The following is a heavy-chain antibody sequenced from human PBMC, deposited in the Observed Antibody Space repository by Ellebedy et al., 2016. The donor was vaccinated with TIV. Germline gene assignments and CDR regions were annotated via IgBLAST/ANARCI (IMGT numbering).Heavy chain of an antibody. J-gene: IGHJ6*02. CDR1: GGSVSSGSYY. V-gene: IGHV4-61*01. CDR3: ARDPRRGMDV. CDR2: IYYSGST. Sequence: SETLSLXCTVSGGSVSSGSYYWSWIRQPPGKGLEWIGYIYYSGSTNYNPSLKSRVTISVDTSKNQFSLKLSSVTAADTAVYYCARDPRRGMDVWGQGTTVTVSS.